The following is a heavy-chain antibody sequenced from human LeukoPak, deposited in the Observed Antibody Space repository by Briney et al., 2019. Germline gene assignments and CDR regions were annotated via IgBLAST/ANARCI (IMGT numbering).Heavy chain of an antibody. CDR3: ATAFHSGWTHQDAFDI. V-gene: IGHV1-24*01. Sequence: ASLKVSCTVSRYTLTELSMQWVRQAPGKGVEWMGGFDPEDGETIYAQKFQGRVTMTEDTSTDTAYMELSSLRSEDTAVYYCATAFHSGWTHQDAFDIWGQGTMVTVSS. CDR2: FDPEDGET. D-gene: IGHD6-19*01. J-gene: IGHJ3*02. CDR1: RYTLTELS.